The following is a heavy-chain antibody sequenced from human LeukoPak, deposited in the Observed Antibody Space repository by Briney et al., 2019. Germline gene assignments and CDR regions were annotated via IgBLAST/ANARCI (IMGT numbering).Heavy chain of an antibody. CDR3: ASRGTTVTLFDY. V-gene: IGHV4-39*01. J-gene: IGHJ4*02. Sequence: SETLSLTCTVSGGSISSYYWGWIRQPPGKGLEWIGSIYYSGSTYYNPSLKSRVTISVDTSKNQFSLKLSSVTAADTAVYYCASRGTTVTLFDYWGQGTLVTVSS. D-gene: IGHD4-11*01. CDR1: GGSISSYY. CDR2: IYYSGST.